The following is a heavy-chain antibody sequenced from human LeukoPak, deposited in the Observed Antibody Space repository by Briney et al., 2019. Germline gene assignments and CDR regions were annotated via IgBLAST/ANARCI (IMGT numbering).Heavy chain of an antibody. CDR2: ISSSSSHI. J-gene: IGHJ6*03. CDR3: ARVHSGYDPYYYYYMDV. CDR1: GFTFSSYS. D-gene: IGHD5-12*01. V-gene: IGHV3-21*01. Sequence: GGSLRLSCAASGFTFSSYSMNWVRQAPGKGLEWVSSISSSSSHIYYADSVKGRFTISRDNAKNSLYLQMNSLRAEDTAVYYCARVHSGYDPYYYYYMDVWGKGTTVTISS.